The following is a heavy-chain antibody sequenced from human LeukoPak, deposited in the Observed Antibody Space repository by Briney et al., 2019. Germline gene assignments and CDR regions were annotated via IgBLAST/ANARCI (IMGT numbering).Heavy chain of an antibody. Sequence: ASVKVSCKASGYTFTSYYMHWVRQAPGQGLEWMGIINPSGGSTSYAQRFQGRVTMTRDTSTGTVYMELSSLRSEDTAVYYCARAPRPPWDDSSGLDYWGQGTRVTVSS. V-gene: IGHV1-46*01. CDR1: GYTFTSYY. CDR3: ARAPRPPWDDSSGLDY. D-gene: IGHD3-22*01. J-gene: IGHJ4*02. CDR2: INPSGGST.